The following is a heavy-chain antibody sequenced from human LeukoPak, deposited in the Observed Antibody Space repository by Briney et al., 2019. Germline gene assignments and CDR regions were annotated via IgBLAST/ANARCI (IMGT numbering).Heavy chain of an antibody. D-gene: IGHD3-3*01. CDR1: GDTFTSYD. CDR3: VRTAGIFWSGAYYFDS. V-gene: IGHV1-8*01. Sequence: ASVKVSCKASGDTFTSYDVNWVRQATGQGLEWMGWMNPNSGNTGYAQKFQGRVTMTRNTSINTAYMEVSSLRPEGTAVYYCVRTAGIFWSGAYYFDSWGQGTLVTVSS. CDR2: MNPNSGNT. J-gene: IGHJ4*02.